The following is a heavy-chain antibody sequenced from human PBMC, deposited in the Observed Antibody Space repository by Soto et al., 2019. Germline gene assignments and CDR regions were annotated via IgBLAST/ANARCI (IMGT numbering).Heavy chain of an antibody. CDR3: ARGGYSSGFRGGMDV. CDR1: GYTFTIYD. V-gene: IGHV1-8*01. CDR2: MNPNSGNT. D-gene: IGHD6-19*01. Sequence: ASVKVSWKASGYTFTIYDINLLLQATVQGLEWMGWMNPNSGNTGYAQKFQGRVTMTRNTSISTAYMELSSLRSEDTAVYYCARGGYSSGFRGGMDVWGQGTTVTVSS. J-gene: IGHJ6*02.